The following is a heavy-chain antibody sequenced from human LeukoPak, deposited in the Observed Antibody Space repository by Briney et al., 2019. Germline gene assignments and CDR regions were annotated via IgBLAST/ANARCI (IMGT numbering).Heavy chain of an antibody. Sequence: GGSLRLSCAASGFTVSNNYMSWVRQAPGKGPEWVPVIYSGGSTYYADSVKGRFTISRDNSKNTLYLQMNSLRAEDTAVYYCASLTAYYKAFDYWGQGTLVTVSS. CDR3: ASLTAYYKAFDY. D-gene: IGHD3-9*01. CDR2: IYSGGST. CDR1: GFTVSNNY. V-gene: IGHV3-53*01. J-gene: IGHJ4*02.